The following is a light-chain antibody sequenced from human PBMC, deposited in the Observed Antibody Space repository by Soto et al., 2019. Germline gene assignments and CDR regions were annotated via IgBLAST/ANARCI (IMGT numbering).Light chain of an antibody. J-gene: IGLJ2*01. CDR2: EVS. Sequence: QSALTQPASVSGSPGQSITISCTGASSVVGGYNYVSWYQQHPGRAPKLMLYEVSKRPSGVSNRFSGSKSGNTASLTISGLQADDEAEYYFNSRTSSGSSVFGGGTKVTVL. CDR1: SSVVGGYNY. CDR3: NSRTSSGSSV. V-gene: IGLV2-14*01.